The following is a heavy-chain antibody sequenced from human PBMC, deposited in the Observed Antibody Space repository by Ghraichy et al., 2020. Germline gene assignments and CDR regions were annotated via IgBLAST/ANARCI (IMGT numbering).Heavy chain of an antibody. Sequence: SETLSLTCTVSGGSISSYYWSWIRQPPGKGLEWIGYIYYSGSTNYNPSLKSRVTISVDTSKNQFSLKLSSVTAADTAVYYCARGLRQWYCSGGSCYDPHPAYYYYYYGMDVWGQGTTVTVSS. V-gene: IGHV4-59*01. CDR1: GGSISSYY. CDR2: IYYSGST. J-gene: IGHJ6*02. CDR3: ARGLRQWYCSGGSCYDPHPAYYYYYYGMDV. D-gene: IGHD2-15*01.